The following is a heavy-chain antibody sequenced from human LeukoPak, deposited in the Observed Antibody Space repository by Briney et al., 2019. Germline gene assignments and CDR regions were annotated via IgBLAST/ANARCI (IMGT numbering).Heavy chain of an antibody. CDR1: GYTFTGYY. J-gene: IGHJ5*02. CDR3: ARDPGEIVGAMANWFDP. V-gene: IGHV1-2*02. Sequence: GASVKVSCKASGYTFTGYYMHWVRQAPGQGLEWMGWINPNSGGTNYAQKFQGRVTMTRDTSISTAYMELSRLRSDDTAVYYCARDPGEIVGAMANWFDPWGQGTLVTVSS. CDR2: INPNSGGT. D-gene: IGHD1-26*01.